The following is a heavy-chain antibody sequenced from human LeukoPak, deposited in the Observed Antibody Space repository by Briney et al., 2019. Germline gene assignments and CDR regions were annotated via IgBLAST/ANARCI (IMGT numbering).Heavy chain of an antibody. CDR2: MYYSGST. J-gene: IGHJ3*02. V-gene: IGHV4-59*08. D-gene: IGHD6-13*01. CDR3: ARRVGKAADGNPFDI. Sequence: SETLSLTCTDSGGSIAYYYWSWIRQPPGKGLEWIGYMYYSGSTDYNPSLKSRVTISVDTSKNQFSLKLRSVTAADTAVYYCARRVGKAADGNPFDIWGQGTMVTVSS. CDR1: GGSIAYYY.